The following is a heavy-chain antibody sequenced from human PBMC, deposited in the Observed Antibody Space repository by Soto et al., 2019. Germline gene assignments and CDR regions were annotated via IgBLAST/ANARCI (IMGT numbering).Heavy chain of an antibody. CDR2: ISGSGGST. CDR1: GFTFSSYA. J-gene: IGHJ6*02. CDR3: ARARDTAMVTFSYYYYGMDV. D-gene: IGHD5-18*01. V-gene: IGHV3-23*01. Sequence: GGSLRLSCAASGFTFSSYAMSWVRQAPGKGLEWVSAISGSGGSTYYADSVKGRFTISRDNSKNTLYLQMNSLRAEDTAVYYCARARDTAMVTFSYYYYGMDVWGQGTTVTVSS.